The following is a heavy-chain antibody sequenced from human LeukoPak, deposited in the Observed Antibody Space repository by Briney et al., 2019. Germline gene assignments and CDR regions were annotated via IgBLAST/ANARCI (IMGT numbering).Heavy chain of an antibody. V-gene: IGHV4-34*01. CDR2: INHSGST. CDR3: ARAITLDY. J-gene: IGHJ4*02. CDR1: GGSFSGYY. Sequence: PSETLSLTCAVYGGSFSGYYWSWIRQPPGKGLEWIGEINHSGSTNYNPSLKSRVTISVDTSKNQFSLKLSSVTAADTAVYYCARAITLDYWGQGTLATVSS.